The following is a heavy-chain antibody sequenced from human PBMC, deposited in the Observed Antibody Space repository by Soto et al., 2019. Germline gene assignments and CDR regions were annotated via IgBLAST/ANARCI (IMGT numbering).Heavy chain of an antibody. V-gene: IGHV1-46*01. CDR2: INPSGGST. J-gene: IGHJ3*02. D-gene: IGHD3-22*01. CDR3: ARDEGYYDSSGHAFDI. Sequence: QVQLVQSGAEVKKPGASVKVSCKASGYTFTSYYMHWVRQAPGQGLEWMGIINPSGGSTSYAQKFQGRVTMTRDTSTSTVYMELSSLRSEDTAVYYCARDEGYYDSSGHAFDIWGQGTMVTVSS. CDR1: GYTFTSYY.